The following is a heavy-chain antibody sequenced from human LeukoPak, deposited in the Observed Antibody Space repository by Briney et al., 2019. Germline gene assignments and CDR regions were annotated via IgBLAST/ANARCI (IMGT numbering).Heavy chain of an antibody. CDR1: GGSISSYY. CDR2: IYYSGST. J-gene: IGHJ4*02. V-gene: IGHV4-59*01. CDR3: ARYGASSGRVVTPYYFDY. D-gene: IGHD3-3*01. Sequence: PSETLSLTCTVSGGSISSYYWSWIRQPAGKGLEWIGYIYYSGSTNYNPSLKSRVTISVDTSKNQFSLKLSSVTAADTAVYYCARYGASSGRVVTPYYFDYWGQGTLVTVSS.